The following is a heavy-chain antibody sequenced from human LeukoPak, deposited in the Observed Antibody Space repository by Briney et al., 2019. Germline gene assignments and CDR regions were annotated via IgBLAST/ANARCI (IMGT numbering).Heavy chain of an antibody. V-gene: IGHV3-21*01. J-gene: IGHJ6*03. CDR2: ISSSSGSI. D-gene: IGHD1-14*01. CDR3: ARAGGGVSYYYYMDV. Sequence: PGGSLRLSCVASGFTFSIYSMNWVRQAPGKGLEWVSSISSSSGSIYYADSVKGRFTISRDNAKNSLYLQMNSLRAEDTAVYYCARAGGGVSYYYYMDVWGKGTTVTVSS. CDR1: GFTFSIYS.